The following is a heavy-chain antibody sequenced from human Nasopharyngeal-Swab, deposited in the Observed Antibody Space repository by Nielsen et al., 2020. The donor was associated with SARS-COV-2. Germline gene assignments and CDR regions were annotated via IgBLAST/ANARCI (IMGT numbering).Heavy chain of an antibody. J-gene: IGHJ6*02. CDR1: GFTFSSYS. CDR2: ISSSSSTI. D-gene: IGHD2-15*01. Sequence: GGSLRLSCAASGFTFSSYSMNWVRQAPGQGLEWVSYISSSSSTIYYADSVKGRFTISRDNAKNSLYLQMNSLGAEDTAVYYCAGGYCSGGSCYPTPPYYYYGMDVWGQGTTVTVSS. V-gene: IGHV3-48*04. CDR3: AGGYCSGGSCYPTPPYYYYGMDV.